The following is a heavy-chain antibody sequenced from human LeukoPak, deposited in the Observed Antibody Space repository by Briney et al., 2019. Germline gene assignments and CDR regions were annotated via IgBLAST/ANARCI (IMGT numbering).Heavy chain of an antibody. Sequence: GGSLRLSCAASGFTFSSYSMNWVREAPGKGLEWVSSISSSSSYIYYADSVKGRFTISRDNAKNSLYLQMNSLRAEDTAVYYWARESEQLWSRDAFDIWGQGTMVTVSS. CDR2: ISSSSSYI. CDR3: ARESEQLWSRDAFDI. J-gene: IGHJ3*02. CDR1: GFTFSSYS. D-gene: IGHD5-18*01. V-gene: IGHV3-21*01.